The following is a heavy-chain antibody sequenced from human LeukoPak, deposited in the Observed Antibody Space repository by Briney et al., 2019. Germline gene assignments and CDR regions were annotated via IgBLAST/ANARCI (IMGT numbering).Heavy chain of an antibody. CDR3: ATLTGGDDAFDI. Sequence: AGTLRSTGAVYGGLYSTLYSSSFKHNPGKGLEWIGYIFYTGSTNYNPSLKSRVTISVLTSKNRFSLKLSSVTAADTAVYYCATLTGGDDAFDIWGQGTMVTVSS. V-gene: IGHV4-59*01. CDR2: IFYTGST. J-gene: IGHJ3*02. D-gene: IGHD4-23*01. CDR1: GGLYSTLY.